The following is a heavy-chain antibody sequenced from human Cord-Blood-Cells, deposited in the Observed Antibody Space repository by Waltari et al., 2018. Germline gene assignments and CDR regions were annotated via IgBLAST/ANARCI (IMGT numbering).Heavy chain of an antibody. V-gene: IGHV1-18*01. CDR3: ARDTPPGDYDYVWGSYLPFDY. D-gene: IGHD3-16*01. J-gene: IGHJ4*02. Sequence: QVQLVQSGAEVKKPGASVKVSCKASGYTFTSYGISGVRQAPGQGLEWMGWISAYNGNTNYAQKLQGRVTMTTDTSTSTAYMELRSLRSDDTAVYYCARDTPPGDYDYVWGSYLPFDYWGQGTLVTVSS. CDR1: GYTFTSYG. CDR2: ISAYNGNT.